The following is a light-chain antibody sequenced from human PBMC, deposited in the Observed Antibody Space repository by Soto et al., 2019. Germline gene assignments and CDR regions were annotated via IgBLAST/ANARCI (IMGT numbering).Light chain of an antibody. Sequence: EILLTQSPGTLSLSPGERATLSCRAGQSVSSSYLAWYQHKPGQAPRLLIYCASSRATGIPDRFSGSVSMTDFTLTINRLEPADFVVYYCTHYDSYPREFGPRPKV. CDR1: QSVSSSY. CDR3: THYDSYPRE. J-gene: IGKJ1*01. V-gene: IGKV3-20*01. CDR2: CAS.